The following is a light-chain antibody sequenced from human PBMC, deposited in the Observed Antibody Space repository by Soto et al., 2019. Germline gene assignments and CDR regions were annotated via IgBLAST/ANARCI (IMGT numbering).Light chain of an antibody. CDR2: DVS. Sequence: QSALTQPASVSGSPGHSITISCTGTSSDVGGYNYVSWYQHHPGKVPKLMIYDVSHRPSGVSNRFSGSKSGNTASLTISGLQAEDEADYYCSSYGGVSAPVLFGGGTKLTVL. CDR3: SSYGGVSAPVL. J-gene: IGLJ3*02. V-gene: IGLV2-14*03. CDR1: SSDVGGYNY.